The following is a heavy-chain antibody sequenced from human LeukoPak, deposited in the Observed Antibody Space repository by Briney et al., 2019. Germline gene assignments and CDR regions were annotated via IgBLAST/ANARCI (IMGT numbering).Heavy chain of an antibody. CDR2: IYYSGST. D-gene: IGHD6-13*01. Sequence: PSETLSLTCSVSGYSISSGYYWGWIRQPPGKGLEWIGSIYYSGSTYYNPSLKSRVTISVDTSKNQFSLKLSSVTAADTAVYYCARQGHGSAAVNFDYWGQGTLVTVSS. J-gene: IGHJ4*02. CDR1: GYSISSGYY. V-gene: IGHV4-38-2*02. CDR3: ARQGHGSAAVNFDY.